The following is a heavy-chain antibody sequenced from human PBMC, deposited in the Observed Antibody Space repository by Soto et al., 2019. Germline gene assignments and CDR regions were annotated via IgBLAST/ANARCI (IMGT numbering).Heavy chain of an antibody. J-gene: IGHJ6*02. CDR1: GFTFSGSA. CDR2: IRSKANSYAT. Sequence: GGSLRLSCAASGFTFSGSAMHWVRQASGKGLEWVGRIRSKANSYATAYAASVKGRFTISRDDSKNTAYLQMNSLKTEDTAVYYCTRVSQFYYYYYGMDVWGQGTTVTVS. V-gene: IGHV3-73*01. CDR3: TRVSQFYYYYYGMDV.